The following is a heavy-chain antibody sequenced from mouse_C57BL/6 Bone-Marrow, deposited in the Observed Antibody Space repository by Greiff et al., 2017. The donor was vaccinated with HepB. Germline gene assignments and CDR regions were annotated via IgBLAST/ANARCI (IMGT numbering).Heavy chain of an antibody. V-gene: IGHV2-9-1*01. Sequence: VQLQQSGPGLVAPSQSLSITCTVSGFSFTSYAISWVRQPPGKGLEWLGVIWTGGGTNYNSALKSRLSISKDNSKSQVFLKMNSLQTDDTARYYCASYSNYFAYWGQGTLVTVSA. D-gene: IGHD2-5*01. CDR2: IWTGGGT. J-gene: IGHJ3*01. CDR3: ASYSNYFAY. CDR1: GFSFTSYA.